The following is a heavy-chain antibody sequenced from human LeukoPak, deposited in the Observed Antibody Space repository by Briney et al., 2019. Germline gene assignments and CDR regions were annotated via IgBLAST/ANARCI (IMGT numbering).Heavy chain of an antibody. D-gene: IGHD3-10*01. Sequence: GKSLRLSCAASGFTFSSFGMHWVRQAPGKGLEWVAVIWYDGSIQYYGESVKGRFTISRDNSKNTLYLQMNSLRAEDTAVYYCAKDEYGPGSYLSYFDFWGQGTPVTVSS. CDR2: IWYDGSIQ. CDR1: GFTFSSFG. J-gene: IGHJ4*02. CDR3: AKDEYGPGSYLSYFDF. V-gene: IGHV3-33*03.